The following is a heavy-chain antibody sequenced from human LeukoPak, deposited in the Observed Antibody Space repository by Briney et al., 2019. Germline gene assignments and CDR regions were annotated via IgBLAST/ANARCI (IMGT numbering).Heavy chain of an antibody. Sequence: PGGSLRLSCAASGFTDSSNYMSWVRQAPGKGLEWVSDIYSGGSTYYADSVKGRFTISRDNSKNTLYLQMNSLRAEDTAVYYCARGPIITILGVVIGRAFDYWGQGTLVTVSS. D-gene: IGHD3-3*01. CDR1: GFTDSSNY. CDR2: IYSGGST. V-gene: IGHV3-53*01. J-gene: IGHJ4*02. CDR3: ARGPIITILGVVIGRAFDY.